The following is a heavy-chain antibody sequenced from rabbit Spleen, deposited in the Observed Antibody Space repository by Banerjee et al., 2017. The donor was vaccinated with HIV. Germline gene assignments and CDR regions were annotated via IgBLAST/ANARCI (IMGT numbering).Heavy chain of an antibody. CDR3: TRDGAGGSYFAL. V-gene: IGHV1S7*01. J-gene: IGHJ4*01. Sequence: QSVEESAGGLVQPGGSLKLSCTASGFTLSSYYMNWVRQAPGKGLEWIGYIDPIFGITYYANWVNGRFSISRENAQNTVFLQMTSLTAADTATYFCTRDGAGGSYFALWGPGTLVTVS. D-gene: IGHD8-1*01. CDR2: IDPIFGIT. CDR1: GFTLSSYY.